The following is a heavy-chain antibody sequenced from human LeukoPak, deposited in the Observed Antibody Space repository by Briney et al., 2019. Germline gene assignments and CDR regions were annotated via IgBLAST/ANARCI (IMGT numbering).Heavy chain of an antibody. CDR3: AKGASDWYIDY. D-gene: IGHD6-19*01. J-gene: IGHJ4*02. CDR2: ISASGGNT. Sequence: GSLRLSCVASGFTFSSYAMNWVRQAPGKGLEWVSAISASGGNTYYADSVKGRFTISRDNSKNTLYLQMNSLRAGDTALYYCAKGASDWYIDYWGQGTLVTVSS. V-gene: IGHV3-23*01. CDR1: GFTFSSYA.